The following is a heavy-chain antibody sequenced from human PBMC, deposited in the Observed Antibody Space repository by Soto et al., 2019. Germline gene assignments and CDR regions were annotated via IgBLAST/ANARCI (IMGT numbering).Heavy chain of an antibody. CDR3: VRLPYSSGWYGLDS. D-gene: IGHD6-19*01. CDR2: IYYRGST. V-gene: IGHV4-39*01. CDR1: GGSVSSNTYY. J-gene: IGHJ4*02. Sequence: SETLSLTCTVSGGSVSSNTYYWGWIRQPPGKRPEWIGSIYYRGSTYYNPSLKSRVTISVDTSKNQVSLNLSSATATDTAVYYCVRLPYSSGWYGLDSWGQGTLVTVS.